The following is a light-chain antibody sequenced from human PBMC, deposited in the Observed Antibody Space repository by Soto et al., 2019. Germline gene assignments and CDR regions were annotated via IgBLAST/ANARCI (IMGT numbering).Light chain of an antibody. Sequence: QSALTQPASVSGSPGQSITISCTGTSSEVGDYNYVSWYQQHPGKAPKLMLYDVSNRPSGISNRFSGSKSGNTASLTISGLQAEDEADYYCSSYTSSSTLFGTGTKLTVL. V-gene: IGLV2-14*01. J-gene: IGLJ1*01. CDR1: SSEVGDYNY. CDR2: DVS. CDR3: SSYTSSSTL.